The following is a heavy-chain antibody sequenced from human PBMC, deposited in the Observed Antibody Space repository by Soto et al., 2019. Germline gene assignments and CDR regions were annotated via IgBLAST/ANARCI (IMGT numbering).Heavy chain of an antibody. CDR2: IKSKTDGGTT. CDR3: TTAYYDFWSGYYDAFDI. V-gene: IGHV3-15*01. J-gene: IGHJ3*02. Sequence: GGSLRLPCAASGFTFSNAWMSWVRQAPGKGLEWVGRIKSKTDGGTTDYAAPVKGRFTISRDESKNTLYLQMNSLKAEDTAVYYCTTAYYDFWSGYYDAFDIWGQGTMVTVSS. CDR1: GFTFSNAW. D-gene: IGHD3-3*01.